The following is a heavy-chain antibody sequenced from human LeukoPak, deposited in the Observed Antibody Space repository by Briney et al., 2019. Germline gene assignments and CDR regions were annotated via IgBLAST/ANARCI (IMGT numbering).Heavy chain of an antibody. D-gene: IGHD5-12*01. CDR3: AKDRYGDYEAPFHYYMDA. CDR2: INPNSGVT. CDR1: GYTFTGYY. Sequence: ASVKVSCKASGYTFTGYYMHWVRQAPGEGLEWMGWINPNSGVTNYAQKLQGRVTITRDTSIDTAYMQLSRLRSDDTAVYYCAKDRYGDYEAPFHYYMDAWGRGTTVTVSS. J-gene: IGHJ6*03. V-gene: IGHV1-2*02.